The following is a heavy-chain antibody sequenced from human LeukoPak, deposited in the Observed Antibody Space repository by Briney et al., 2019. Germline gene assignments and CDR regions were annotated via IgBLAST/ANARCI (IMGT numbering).Heavy chain of an antibody. D-gene: IGHD5-18*01. J-gene: IGHJ5*02. CDR2: IYPGDSDT. CDR1: GYSFTSYW. Sequence: GESLKISCKGSGYSFTSYWIGWVRQMPGKGLGWMGIIYPGDSDTRYSPSFQGQVTISADKSISTTYLQWSSLKASDTAMYYCARHGQSTAMVTNWFDPWGQGTLVTVS. CDR3: ARHGQSTAMVTNWFDP. V-gene: IGHV5-51*01.